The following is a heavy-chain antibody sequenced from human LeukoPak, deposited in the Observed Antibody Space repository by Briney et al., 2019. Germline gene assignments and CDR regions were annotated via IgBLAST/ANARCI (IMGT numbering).Heavy chain of an antibody. J-gene: IGHJ4*02. D-gene: IGHD4-17*01. CDR2: IIPILGIA. CDR3: ARGTVTYYFDY. Sequence: SVKVSCKASGGTFSSYAISRVRQAPGQGLEWMGRIIPILGIANYAQKFQGRVTITADKSTSTAYMELSSLRSEDTAVYYCARGTVTYYFDYWGQGTLVTVSS. CDR1: GGTFSSYA. V-gene: IGHV1-69*04.